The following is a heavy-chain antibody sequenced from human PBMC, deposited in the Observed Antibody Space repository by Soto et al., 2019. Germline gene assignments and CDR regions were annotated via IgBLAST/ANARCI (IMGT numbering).Heavy chain of an antibody. D-gene: IGHD3-3*01. CDR1: GYTFPTYD. CDR2: MNPNSGNT. V-gene: IGHV1-8*01. CDR3: ARVNPIFGRRYDAFDV. Sequence: QVQLVQSGAEVKKPGASVKVSCKASGYTFPTYDINWVRQATGQGLEWMGWMNPNSGNTGYAQKFQGRVTITRNTXICXAYMELSSLRSEDTAVYDCARVNPIFGRRYDAFDVWGQGTMVTVSS. J-gene: IGHJ3*01.